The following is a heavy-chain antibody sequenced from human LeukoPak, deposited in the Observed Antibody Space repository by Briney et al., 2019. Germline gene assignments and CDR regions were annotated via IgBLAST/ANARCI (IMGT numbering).Heavy chain of an antibody. CDR3: ARGDFWSGYYTGLY. Sequence: GGSLRLSCAASGFTVSSNYMSWVRQAPGKGLEWVSVIYSGGSTYYADSEKGRFTISRQNSKNTLYLQMNSLRAEDTAVYYCARGDFWSGYYTGLYWGQGTLVTVSS. CDR1: GFTVSSNY. CDR2: IYSGGST. J-gene: IGHJ4*02. D-gene: IGHD3-3*01. V-gene: IGHV3-53*04.